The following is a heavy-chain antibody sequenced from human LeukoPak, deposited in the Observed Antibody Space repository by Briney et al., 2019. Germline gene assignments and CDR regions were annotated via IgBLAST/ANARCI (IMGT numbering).Heavy chain of an antibody. J-gene: IGHJ4*02. CDR1: GYTFTGYY. CDR3: ARLKADSSGYSPFGY. D-gene: IGHD3-22*01. V-gene: IGHV1-2*02. CDR2: INPNSGGR. Sequence: ASVKVSCKASGYTFTGYYMHWVRQAPGKGLEWMGWINPNSGGRNYAQKFQGRVTMTRDTSISTAYMELSRLRSDDTAVYYCARLKADSSGYSPFGYWGQGTLVTVSS.